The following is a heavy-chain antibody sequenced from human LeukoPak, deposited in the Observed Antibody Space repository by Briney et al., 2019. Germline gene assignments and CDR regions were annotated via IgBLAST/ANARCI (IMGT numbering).Heavy chain of an antibody. Sequence: GASVKVSCKASGYTFTSYGISWLRQAPGQGLEWMGWISAYNGNTNYAQKLQGRVTMTTDTSTSTAYMELRSLRSDDTAVYYCARGYYDFWSGYSRLPWFDPWGQGTLVTVSS. D-gene: IGHD3-3*01. CDR2: ISAYNGNT. J-gene: IGHJ5*02. CDR1: GYTFTSYG. CDR3: ARGYYDFWSGYSRLPWFDP. V-gene: IGHV1-18*01.